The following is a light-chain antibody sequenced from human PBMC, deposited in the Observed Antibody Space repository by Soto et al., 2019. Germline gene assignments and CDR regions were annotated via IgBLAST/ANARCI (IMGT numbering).Light chain of an antibody. Sequence: QSFLPQPASLSGSPGQSITISCTGTSSDVRSRNLVSWYQQYPGKAPKLIIFEASKRPSGVSNRLSGSKSGSTASLTISGLQAEDEADYYCCSHAGSRTYVFGSGTKVTVL. CDR3: CSHAGSRTYV. CDR1: SSDVRSRNL. J-gene: IGLJ1*01. CDR2: EAS. V-gene: IGLV2-23*01.